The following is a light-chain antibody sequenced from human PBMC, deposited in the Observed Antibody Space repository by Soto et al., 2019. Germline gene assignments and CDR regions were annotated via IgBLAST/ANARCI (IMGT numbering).Light chain of an antibody. J-gene: IGKJ2*01. CDR3: QEPYT. V-gene: IGKV3-11*01. CDR1: QSVSSY. CDR2: DAS. Sequence: EIVLTQSPATLSLSPGERATLSCRASQSVSSYLAWYQQKPGQAPRLLIYDASNRATGIPTRFSGSGSGTDFILTIRRLEPEDFAVYYCQEPYTFGQGTKLEIK.